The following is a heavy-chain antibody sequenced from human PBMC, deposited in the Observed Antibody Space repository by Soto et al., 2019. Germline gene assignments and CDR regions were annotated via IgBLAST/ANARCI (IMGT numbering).Heavy chain of an antibody. CDR3: AREATIAFDI. D-gene: IGHD5-12*01. CDR2: NIPIFGTT. V-gene: IGHV1-69*06. Sequence: QLVQSGAEVKKPGSSMKVSCKASGGTFRSYAISWVRQAPGQGLEWMGGNIPIFGTTNYAQKLQGRVTITADKSTSTAYMELSSLTSEDTAVYYCAREATIAFDIWGQGTMVTVSS. CDR1: GGTFRSYA. J-gene: IGHJ3*02.